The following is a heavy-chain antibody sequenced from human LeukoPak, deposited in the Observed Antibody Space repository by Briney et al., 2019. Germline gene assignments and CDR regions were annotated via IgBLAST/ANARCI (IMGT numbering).Heavy chain of an antibody. CDR1: GFTFSSYA. CDR2: ISSSSSYI. V-gene: IGHV3-21*01. CDR3: ARDGSYSSSWYFDY. D-gene: IGHD6-13*01. J-gene: IGHJ4*02. Sequence: PGGSLRLSCAASGFTFSSYAMSWVRQAPGKGLEWVSSISSSSSYIYYADSVKGRFTISRDNAKNSLYLQMNSLRAEDTAVYYCARDGSYSSSWYFDYWGQGTLVTVSS.